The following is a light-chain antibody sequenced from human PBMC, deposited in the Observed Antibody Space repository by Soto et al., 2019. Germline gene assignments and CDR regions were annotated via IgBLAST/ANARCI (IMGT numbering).Light chain of an antibody. Sequence: DIQMTQSPSTLSASVGDRVTITCRSSQSITDWLAWYQPKPGKAPKFLIYKASNLEGGVPSRFSGSGSGTEFTLTISSVQPDDFATYYCQYWDDYSWTFGQGTKVEIK. CDR3: QYWDDYSWT. J-gene: IGKJ1*01. V-gene: IGKV1-5*03. CDR2: KAS. CDR1: QSITDW.